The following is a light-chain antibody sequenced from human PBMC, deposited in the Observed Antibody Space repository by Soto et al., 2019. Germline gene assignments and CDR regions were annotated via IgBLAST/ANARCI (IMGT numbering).Light chain of an antibody. CDR2: EGT. J-gene: IGLJ2*01. Sequence: QSALTQPASVSGSPGQSITISCTGTSRDVGSYDLVSWYQHHPGKAPKLMIYEGTKRPSGVSNRFSGSKSGNTASLAISGLQAEDEADYYCCSHAGANNLVFGGGTKVTVL. CDR1: SRDVGSYDL. CDR3: CSHAGANNLV. V-gene: IGLV2-23*01.